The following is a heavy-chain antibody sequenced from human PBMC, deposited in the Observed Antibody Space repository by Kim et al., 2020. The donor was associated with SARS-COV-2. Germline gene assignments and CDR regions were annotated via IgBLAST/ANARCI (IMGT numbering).Heavy chain of an antibody. Sequence: YADSVKGRFTISRDNAKNSLYLQMNSLRAEDTAVYYCARDLVVPAAIAYNWGQGTLVTVSS. J-gene: IGHJ4*02. CDR3: ARDLVVPAAIAYN. V-gene: IGHV3-21*01. D-gene: IGHD2-2*01.